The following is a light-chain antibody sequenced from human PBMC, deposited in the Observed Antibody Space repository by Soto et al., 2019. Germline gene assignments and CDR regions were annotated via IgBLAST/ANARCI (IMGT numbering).Light chain of an antibody. J-gene: IGLJ2*01. Sequence: QSVLTQPPSVSAAPGQKVTISCSGSSSNIGNNYVSWYQQIPGTAPKLLIYDNNKRPSGIPDRFSGSKSGTSATLGITGLQTGDEADYYCGTWDSSLSVGVFGEGTKLTVL. CDR3: GTWDSSLSVGV. CDR2: DNN. V-gene: IGLV1-51*01. CDR1: SSNIGNNY.